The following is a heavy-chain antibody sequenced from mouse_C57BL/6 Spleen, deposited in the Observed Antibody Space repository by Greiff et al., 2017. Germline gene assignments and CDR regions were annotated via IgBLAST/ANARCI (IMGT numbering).Heavy chain of an antibody. CDR3: ARDLGSYFYYFDY. J-gene: IGHJ2*01. CDR2: IHPNSGST. CDR1: GYTFTSYW. V-gene: IGHV1-64*01. D-gene: IGHD1-1*02. Sequence: QVQLQQPGAELVKPGASVKLSCKASGYTFTSYWMHWVKPRPGQGLEWIGMIHPNSGSTNYNEKFKSKATLTVDKSSSTAYMQLSSLTSEDSAVYYCARDLGSYFYYFDYWGQGTTLTVSS.